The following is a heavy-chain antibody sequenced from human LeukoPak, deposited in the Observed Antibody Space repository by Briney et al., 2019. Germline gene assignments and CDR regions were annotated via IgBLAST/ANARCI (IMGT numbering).Heavy chain of an antibody. D-gene: IGHD4-23*01. J-gene: IGHJ3*02. CDR3: ARGYGDNSGAFDI. Sequence: SETLSLTCTVSGGSVSSGSYYWSWIRQPPGKGLEWIGYIYHSGRTYYNPSLKSRVTISVDRSKNQFSLKLSSVTAADTAVYFCARGYGDNSGAFDIWGQGTLVTVSS. CDR1: GGSVSSGSYY. V-gene: IGHV4-30-2*01. CDR2: IYHSGRT.